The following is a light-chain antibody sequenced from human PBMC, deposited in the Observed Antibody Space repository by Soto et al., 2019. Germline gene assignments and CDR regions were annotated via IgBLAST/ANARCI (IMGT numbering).Light chain of an antibody. CDR1: QSISSW. CDR2: KAS. Sequence: DIQMTQSPSTLSASVGDRVTITCRASQSISSWLAWYQQKPGKAPKLLIYKASSLESGVPSRFSGSGSGTESPLTISSLQPDDFATYYCQQYNSSPTFGQGTKVEIK. CDR3: QQYNSSPT. J-gene: IGKJ1*01. V-gene: IGKV1-5*03.